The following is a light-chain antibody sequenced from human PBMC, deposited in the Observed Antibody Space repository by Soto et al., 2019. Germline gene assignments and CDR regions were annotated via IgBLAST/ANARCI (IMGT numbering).Light chain of an antibody. V-gene: IGLV2-8*01. Sequence: QSALTQPPSASGSPGQSVTIPCTGTSSALSGYNYVSWYQQHPGKAPKLMIYEVSKRPSGVPDRFSGSKSGNTASLTVSGLQAEDEAYYYCSSYAGSNNWVFGGGTKLTVL. J-gene: IGLJ3*02. CDR2: EVS. CDR3: SSYAGSNNWV. CDR1: SSALSGYNY.